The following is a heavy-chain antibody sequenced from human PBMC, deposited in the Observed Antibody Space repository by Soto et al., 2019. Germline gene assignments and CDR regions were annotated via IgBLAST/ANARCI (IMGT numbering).Heavy chain of an antibody. CDR3: ARDDGLDRDAYIWGSYPSAAFDY. D-gene: IGHD3-16*01. J-gene: IGHJ4*02. CDR1: GFTFSSYA. V-gene: IGHV3-64*01. Sequence: EVQLVESGGGLVQPGGSLRLSCAASGFTFSSYAMHWVRQAPGKGLEYVSAISSNGGSTYYANSVKGRFTISRDNSKNTLYLQMGSLRAEDMAVYYCARDDGLDRDAYIWGSYPSAAFDYWGQGTMVTVSS. CDR2: ISSNGGST.